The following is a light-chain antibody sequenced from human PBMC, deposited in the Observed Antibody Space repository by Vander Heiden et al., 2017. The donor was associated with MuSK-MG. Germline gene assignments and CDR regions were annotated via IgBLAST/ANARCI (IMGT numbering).Light chain of an antibody. J-gene: IGLJ2*01. V-gene: IGLV1-40*01. Sequence: QSVLTQPPSVSGAPGQRVTISCTGSSSNIGAGFDVFWYQHLPGAAPTLLLFDNNNRHSCVPDRFSGSRSGTSASLAITGLPAEEEADYYCQSSDSSGSDAVVFGGGTKLTVL. CDR2: DNN. CDR3: QSSDSSGSDAVV. CDR1: SSNIGAGFD.